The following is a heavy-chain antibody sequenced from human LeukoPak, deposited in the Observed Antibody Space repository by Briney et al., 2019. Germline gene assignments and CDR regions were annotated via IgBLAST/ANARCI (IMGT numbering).Heavy chain of an antibody. Sequence: GGSLRLSCAASGFTFSTYSMNWVRQAPGKGLEWVAYISSRSSATYYADSVKGRFTISRDNAKNSLHLQMNSLRDEGTAVYYCARGTGDPQRFDPWGQGTLVTVSS. CDR3: ARGTGDPQRFDP. D-gene: IGHD4-17*01. J-gene: IGHJ5*02. CDR1: GFTFSTYS. CDR2: ISSRSSAT. V-gene: IGHV3-48*02.